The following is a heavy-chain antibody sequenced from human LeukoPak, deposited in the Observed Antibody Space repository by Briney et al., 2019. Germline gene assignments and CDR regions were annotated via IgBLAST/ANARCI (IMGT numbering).Heavy chain of an antibody. V-gene: IGHV1-8*01. D-gene: IGHD6-13*01. CDR2: MNPNSGNT. J-gene: IGHJ4*02. Sequence: ASVKVSCKASGYTFTSYDINWVRRATGQGLEWMGWMNPNSGNTGYAQKFQGRVTMTRNTSISTAYMELSSLRSEDTAVYYCARLIAAAGTPLGYWGQGTLVTVSS. CDR1: GYTFTSYD. CDR3: ARLIAAAGTPLGY.